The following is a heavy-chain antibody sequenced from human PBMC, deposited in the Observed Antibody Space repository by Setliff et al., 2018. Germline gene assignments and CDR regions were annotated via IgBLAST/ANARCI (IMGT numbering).Heavy chain of an antibody. J-gene: IGHJ4*02. CDR2: IKEDGSEK. CDR1: GFTFSRYW. CDR3: ARDGGKY. D-gene: IGHD3-16*01. V-gene: IGHV3-7*01. Sequence: GGSLRLSCVASGFTFSRYWMSWVCQAPGKGLEWVANIKEDGSEKYYVDSVKGRFTMSRDNAKNSLYLQMNSLRAEDTAVYYCARDGGKYWGQGTLVTVS.